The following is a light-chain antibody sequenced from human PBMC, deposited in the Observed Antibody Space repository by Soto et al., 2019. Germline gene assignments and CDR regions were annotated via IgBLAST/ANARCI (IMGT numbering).Light chain of an antibody. CDR1: QSVSSS. Sequence: EIVLTQSPGTLSLSPGERATLSCRASQSVSSSLAWYQQKPGQAPRLLIYGASSRATGIPDRFSGSGSGKEFTLTISSVEPEDFAVYYCQQYGSSRTFGEGTKVDFK. CDR3: QQYGSSRT. CDR2: GAS. V-gene: IGKV3-20*01. J-gene: IGKJ1*01.